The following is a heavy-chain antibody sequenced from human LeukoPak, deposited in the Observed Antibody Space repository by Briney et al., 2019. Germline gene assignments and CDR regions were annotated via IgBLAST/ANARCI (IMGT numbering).Heavy chain of an antibody. Sequence: QTGGSLRLSCAASGFTFSSYSMNWVRQAPGKGLEWVSAISGSGGSTYYADSVKGRFTISRDNSKNTLYLQMNSLRAEDTAVYYCAKDIDSSSWYVDAFDIWGQGTMVTVSS. CDR2: ISGSGGST. CDR1: GFTFSSYS. CDR3: AKDIDSSSWYVDAFDI. J-gene: IGHJ3*02. V-gene: IGHV3-23*01. D-gene: IGHD6-13*01.